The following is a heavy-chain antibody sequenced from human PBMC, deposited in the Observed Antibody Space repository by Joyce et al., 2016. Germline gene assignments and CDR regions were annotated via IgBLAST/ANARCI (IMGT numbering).Heavy chain of an antibody. CDR3: VTGLCIGTACHWDDAFDV. CDR1: GFSFRNAW. Sequence: EVQLVESGGGLVKPGGSLRRSCAASGFSFRNAWVTWVRQAAGKGLAWVGHIKSKSKGGTTDYAAPVKGRFTISRDDSRDTAYLQMNSPKSEDTGVYFCVTGLCIGTACHWDDAFDVWGQGTMVTVSS. CDR2: IKSKSKGGTT. J-gene: IGHJ3*01. D-gene: IGHD2-2*01. V-gene: IGHV3-15*01.